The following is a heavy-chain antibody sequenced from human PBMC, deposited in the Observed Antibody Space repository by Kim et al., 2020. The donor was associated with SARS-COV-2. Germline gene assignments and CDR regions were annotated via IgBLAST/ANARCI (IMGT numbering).Heavy chain of an antibody. J-gene: IGHJ6*02. CDR2: ISGSGGST. CDR1: GFTFSSYA. Sequence: GGSLRLSCAASGFTFSSYAMSWVRQAPGKGLEWVSAISGSGGSTYYADSVKGRFTISRDNSKNTLYLQMNSLRAEDTAVYYCAKGRILWFGELSPTNYGMDVWGQGTTVTVSS. V-gene: IGHV3-23*01. CDR3: AKGRILWFGELSPTNYGMDV. D-gene: IGHD3-10*01.